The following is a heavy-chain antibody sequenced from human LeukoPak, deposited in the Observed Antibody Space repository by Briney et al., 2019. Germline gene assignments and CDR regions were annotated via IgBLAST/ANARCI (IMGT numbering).Heavy chain of an antibody. V-gene: IGHV1-18*01. J-gene: IGHJ4*02. CDR2: ISGYNGDT. D-gene: IGHD3-22*01. CDR1: GYTFTSYG. CDR3: AREWHSGYAEY. Sequence: ASVKVSCKASGYTFTSYGISWVRQAPGQGLEWMGWISGYNGDTNYAQKVQGRVTMTTDTSTSTAYMELRSLRSDDTAVYYCAREWHSGYAEYWGQGTLVTVSS.